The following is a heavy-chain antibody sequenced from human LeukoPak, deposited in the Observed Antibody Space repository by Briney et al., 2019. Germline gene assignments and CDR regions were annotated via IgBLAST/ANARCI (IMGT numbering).Heavy chain of an antibody. CDR3: ARGWEGILLWFGELLSSFDY. D-gene: IGHD3-10*01. CDR2: IKQDGTEK. CDR1: GFTPRGLL. J-gene: IGHJ4*02. Sequence: GRSLRPSCAVSGFTPRGLLISWSREAPGQELEWVAKIKQDGTEKYYVDSEKGRFTISRDNAKNSLYLQKNRLRAEDAAVYYCARGWEGILLWFGELLSSFDYWGQGTLVTVSS. V-gene: IGHV3-7*03.